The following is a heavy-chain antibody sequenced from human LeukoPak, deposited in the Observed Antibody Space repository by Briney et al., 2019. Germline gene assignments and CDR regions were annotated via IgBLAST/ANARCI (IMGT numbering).Heavy chain of an antibody. Sequence: PGGSLRLSCAASGFTFSSYGMHWVRQAPGKGLEWVAVIWYDGSNKYYADSVKGRFTISRDNSKNTLYLQMNSLRAEDTAVYYCARGLAAGLIDYWGQGTLVTVSS. D-gene: IGHD6-13*01. V-gene: IGHV3-33*08. J-gene: IGHJ4*02. CDR1: GFTFSSYG. CDR2: IWYDGSNK. CDR3: ARGLAAGLIDY.